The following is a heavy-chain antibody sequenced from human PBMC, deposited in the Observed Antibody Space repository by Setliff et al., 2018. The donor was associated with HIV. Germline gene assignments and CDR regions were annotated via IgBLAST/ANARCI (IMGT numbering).Heavy chain of an antibody. CDR3: ARLPVFGVVIIGSYFDY. CDR1: GGSISSDSYY. D-gene: IGHD3-3*01. Sequence: SETLSLTCNVSGGSISSDSYYWGWIRQPPGKGLEWIGSFHHSGSAYYNPSLKSRVTISVDTSKNQFSLKLSSVTAADTAVYYCARLPVFGVVIIGSYFDYWGQGTLVTVSS. J-gene: IGHJ4*02. V-gene: IGHV4-39*01. CDR2: FHHSGSA.